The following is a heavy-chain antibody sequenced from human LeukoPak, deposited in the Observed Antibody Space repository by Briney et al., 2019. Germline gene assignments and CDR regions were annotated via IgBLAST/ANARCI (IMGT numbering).Heavy chain of an antibody. V-gene: IGHV1-3*01. CDR3: ARAPYDILTGYSLNWFDP. CDR2: INGDNGNT. CDR1: GYTFTTYA. J-gene: IGHJ5*02. D-gene: IGHD3-9*01. Sequence: GASVTVSCTASGYTFTTYAMHWVRQAPGQRLEWMGWINGDNGNTKYSQKFQGRVTITRDTSAYTGYMELRSLISADTAVYFCARAPYDILTGYSLNWFDPWGQGTLVTVSS.